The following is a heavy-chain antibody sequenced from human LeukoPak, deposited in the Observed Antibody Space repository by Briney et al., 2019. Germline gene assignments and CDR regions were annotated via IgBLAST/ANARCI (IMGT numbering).Heavy chain of an antibody. CDR3: ARDPTKYSYGSLPYYYYMDV. CDR2: IYTSGTT. D-gene: IGHD5-18*01. J-gene: IGHJ6*03. CDR1: GGSISNYY. Sequence: SSETLSLTCTVSGGSISNYYWSWIRQPAGKGLEWIGRIYTSGTTHYNPSLKSRVTMSVDTSKNQFSLNLSSVTAADTAVYYCARDPTKYSYGSLPYYYYMDVWGKGTTVTVSS. V-gene: IGHV4-4*07.